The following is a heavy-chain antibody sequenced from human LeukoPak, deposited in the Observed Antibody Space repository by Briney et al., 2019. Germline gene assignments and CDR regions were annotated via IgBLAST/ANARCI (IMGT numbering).Heavy chain of an antibody. Sequence: GGSLRLSCAASGFTFSSYDMHWVRQATGKGLEWVSAIGTAGDTYYPGSVKGRFTISRENAKNSLYLQMNSVRAGDTAVYYCARGKHIGYDFGYYGMDVWGQGTTVTVSS. D-gene: IGHD5-12*01. V-gene: IGHV3-13*01. CDR3: ARGKHIGYDFGYYGMDV. CDR2: IGTAGDT. CDR1: GFTFSSYD. J-gene: IGHJ6*02.